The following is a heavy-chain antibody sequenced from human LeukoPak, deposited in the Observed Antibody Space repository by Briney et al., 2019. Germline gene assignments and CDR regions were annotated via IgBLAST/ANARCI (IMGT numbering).Heavy chain of an antibody. D-gene: IGHD4-17*01. J-gene: IGHJ4*02. V-gene: IGHV3-21*01. Sequence: GGSLRLSCAASGFTFSSYSMNWVRQAPGKGLEWVSSISSSSSYIYYADSVKGRFTISRDNAKNSLYLQMNSLRAEDTAVYYCARGGTNDYGDYVGYWGQGTLVTVSS. CDR2: ISSSSSYI. CDR1: GFTFSSYS. CDR3: ARGGTNDYGDYVGY.